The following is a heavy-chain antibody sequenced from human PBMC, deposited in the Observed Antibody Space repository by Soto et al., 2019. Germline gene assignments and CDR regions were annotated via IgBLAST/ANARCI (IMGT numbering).Heavy chain of an antibody. Sequence: GPTLVNPTQTLTLTCTFSGFSLSTSGLCVSRIRQPPGKALEWLALIDWDDDKYYSTSLKTRLTISKDTSKNQVVLTMTNVDPVDTATYYCARIRGYDILTGYYNHYYYGMDVWGQGTTVTVSS. CDR1: GFSLSTSGLC. V-gene: IGHV2-70*01. CDR3: ARIRGYDILTGYYNHYYYGMDV. D-gene: IGHD3-9*01. J-gene: IGHJ6*02. CDR2: IDWDDDK.